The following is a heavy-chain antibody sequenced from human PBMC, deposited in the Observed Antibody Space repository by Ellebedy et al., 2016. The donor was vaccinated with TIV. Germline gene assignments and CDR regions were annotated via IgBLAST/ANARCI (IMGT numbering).Heavy chain of an antibody. Sequence: AASVKVSCKASGYTFTGYYIHWVRQAPGQGLEWMGWIKPNSGGTNYAQKFQGRVTMTRDTSISTAYMELSRLRSDATAVYYCARAHQIGTWVYWGQGTLVTVSS. CDR3: ARAHQIGTWVY. CDR1: GYTFTGYY. J-gene: IGHJ4*02. V-gene: IGHV1-2*02. CDR2: IKPNSGGT. D-gene: IGHD1-14*01.